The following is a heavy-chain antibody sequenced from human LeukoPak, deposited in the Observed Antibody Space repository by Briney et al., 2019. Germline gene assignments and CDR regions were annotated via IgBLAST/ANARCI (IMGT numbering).Heavy chain of an antibody. CDR1: GGTFSSYA. Sequence: SVKVSCKASGGTFSSYAISWVRQAPGQGLEWMGGIIPIFGTANYAQKFQGRVTITADESTSTAYMELSSLRSEDTAVYYCAGEMATTMLSHSDFWGQGTLVTVSS. V-gene: IGHV1-69*13. CDR2: IIPIFGTA. CDR3: AGEMATTMLSHSDF. D-gene: IGHD5-24*01. J-gene: IGHJ4*02.